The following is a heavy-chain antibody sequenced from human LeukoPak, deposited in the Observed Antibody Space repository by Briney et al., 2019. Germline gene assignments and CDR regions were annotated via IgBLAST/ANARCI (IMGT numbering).Heavy chain of an antibody. CDR1: GGSISSGDYY. Sequence: PSETLSLTCIVSGGSISSGDYYWSWIRQTPVKGREWTGYIYYSGSTYYNPSLKSRVTISVDTSKSQFSLKLSSVTAADTAVYYCARAYSYGYSAINLKSNWFDPWGQGTLVTVSS. CDR2: IYYSGST. D-gene: IGHD5-18*01. V-gene: IGHV4-30-4*01. J-gene: IGHJ5*02. CDR3: ARAYSYGYSAINLKSNWFDP.